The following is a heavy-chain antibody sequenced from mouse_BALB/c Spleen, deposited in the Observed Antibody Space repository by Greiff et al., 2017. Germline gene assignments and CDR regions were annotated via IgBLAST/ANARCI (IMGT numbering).Heavy chain of an antibody. Sequence: VQLVESGGGLVQPGGSRKLSCAASGFTFSSFGMHWVRQAPEKGLEWVAYISSGSSTIYYADTVKGRFTISRDNPKNTLFLQMTSLRSEDTAMYYCARGDYRYPFAYWGQGTLVTVSA. J-gene: IGHJ3*01. CDR3: ARGDYRYPFAY. CDR1: GFTFSSFG. V-gene: IGHV5-17*02. CDR2: ISSGSSTI. D-gene: IGHD2-14*01.